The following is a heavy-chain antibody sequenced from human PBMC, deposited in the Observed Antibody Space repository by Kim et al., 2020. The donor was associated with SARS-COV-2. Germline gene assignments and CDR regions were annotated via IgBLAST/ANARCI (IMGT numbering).Heavy chain of an antibody. V-gene: IGHV3-15*01. CDR2: IKSKTDGGTT. D-gene: IGHD3-3*01. CDR3: TTVVWSGSWYWFDP. J-gene: IGHJ5*02. Sequence: GGSLRLSCAASGFTFSNAWMSWVRQAPGKGLEWVGRIKSKTDGGTTDYAAPVKGRFTISRDDSKNTLYLQMNSLKTEDTAVYYCTTVVWSGSWYWFDPWGQGTLVTVSS. CDR1: GFTFSNAW.